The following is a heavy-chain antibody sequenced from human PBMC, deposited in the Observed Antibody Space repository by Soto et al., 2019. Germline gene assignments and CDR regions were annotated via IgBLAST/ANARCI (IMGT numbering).Heavy chain of an antibody. CDR3: ARQSGSGSYYIYYYYGMDV. J-gene: IGHJ6*02. CDR1: GGSMSSSHY. Sequence: PSETLSLTCTVSGGSMSSSHYWIWIRQSPGKGLEWIGYIYYTGNTNYNPSLQSRVTISLDTSKNQFSLKLSSVTAADTAVYYCARQSGSGSYYIYYYYGMDVWGQGTTVTVSS. V-gene: IGHV4-59*08. CDR2: IYYTGNT. D-gene: IGHD3-10*01.